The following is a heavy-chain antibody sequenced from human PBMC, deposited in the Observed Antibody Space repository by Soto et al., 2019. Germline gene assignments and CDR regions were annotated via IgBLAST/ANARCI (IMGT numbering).Heavy chain of an antibody. J-gene: IGHJ4*02. CDR2: INAGNGNT. CDR1: GYTFTSYA. Sequence: GASVKVSCKASGYTFTSYAMHWVRQAPGQRLEWMGWINAGNGNTKYSQKFQGRVTITRDTSASTAYMELSSLRSEDTAVYYCARRDHSSGWLPFDYWGQGTLVTVSS. V-gene: IGHV1-3*01. CDR3: ARRDHSSGWLPFDY. D-gene: IGHD6-19*01.